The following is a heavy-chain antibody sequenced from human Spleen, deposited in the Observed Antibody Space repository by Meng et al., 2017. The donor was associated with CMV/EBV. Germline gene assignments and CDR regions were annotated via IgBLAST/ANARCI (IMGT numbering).Heavy chain of an antibody. D-gene: IGHD5-18*01. V-gene: IGHV3-30*02. Sequence: SCAASGFTLSSYGMHWVRQAPGKGLEWVAFIRYDGSNKYYADSVKGRFTISRDNSKNTLYLQMNSLRAEDTAVYYCAKGLQLGNWFDPWGQGTLVTVSS. J-gene: IGHJ5*02. CDR2: IRYDGSNK. CDR3: AKGLQLGNWFDP. CDR1: GFTLSSYG.